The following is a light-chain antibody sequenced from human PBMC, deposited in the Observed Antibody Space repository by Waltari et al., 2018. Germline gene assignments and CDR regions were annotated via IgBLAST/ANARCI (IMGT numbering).Light chain of an antibody. CDR1: QGISSD. J-gene: IGKJ5*01. Sequence: DIQFTQSPSFLSASVGYRVTITCRTSQGISSDLDWYQQKPGKAPKLLIYVASTLQSEVPSRFSGSGSGTEFTLTISSLQPEDFATYYCQQLNNYPLTFGQGTRLEIK. V-gene: IGKV1-9*01. CDR2: VAS. CDR3: QQLNNYPLT.